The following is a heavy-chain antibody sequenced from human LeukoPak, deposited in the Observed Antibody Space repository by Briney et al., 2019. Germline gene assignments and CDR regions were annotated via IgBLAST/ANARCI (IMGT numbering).Heavy chain of an antibody. CDR2: IYTSGST. CDR3: ARHSAADSNPPRFDY. CDR1: GGSISSYY. Sequence: SETLSLTCTVSGGSISSYYWSWIRQPAGKGLEWIGRIYTSGSTNYNPSLKSRVTILEDTSKNQFSLKVSSVTAADTAVYYCARHSAADSNPPRFDYWGQGTLVTVSS. D-gene: IGHD6-13*01. J-gene: IGHJ4*02. V-gene: IGHV4-4*07.